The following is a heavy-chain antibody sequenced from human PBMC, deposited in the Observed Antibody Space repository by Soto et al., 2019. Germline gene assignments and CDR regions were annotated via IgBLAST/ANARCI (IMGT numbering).Heavy chain of an antibody. CDR2: IYHSGST. D-gene: IGHD4-17*01. CDR1: GGSISSSNW. V-gene: IGHV4-4*02. J-gene: IGHJ4*02. Sequence: SETLSLTCAVSGGSISSSNWWSWVRQPPGKGLEWIGEIYHSGSTNYNPSLKSRVTISVDKSKNQFSLKLSSVTAADTAVYYYARDGYGDYVDYFDYWGQGTLVTVS. CDR3: ARDGYGDYVDYFDY.